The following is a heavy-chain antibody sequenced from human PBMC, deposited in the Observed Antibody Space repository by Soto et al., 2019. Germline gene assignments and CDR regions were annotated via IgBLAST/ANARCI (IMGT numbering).Heavy chain of an antibody. Sequence: ASVKVSCKASGYTFTSYAMHWVRQAPGQRLEWMGWINAGNGNTKYSQKNRGRVTITRDTSASTAYMELSSLRSEDTAVYYCARDNWNYQRGYYYYYYMDVWGKGTTVTVSS. CDR1: GYTFTSYA. CDR2: INAGNGNT. V-gene: IGHV1-3*01. D-gene: IGHD1-7*01. J-gene: IGHJ6*03. CDR3: ARDNWNYQRGYYYYYYMDV.